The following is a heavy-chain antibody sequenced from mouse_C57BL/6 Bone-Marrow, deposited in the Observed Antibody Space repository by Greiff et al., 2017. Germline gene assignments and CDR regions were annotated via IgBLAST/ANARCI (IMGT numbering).Heavy chain of an antibody. V-gene: IGHV1-81*01. Sequence: QVQLKESGAELARPGASVKLSCKASGYTFTSYGISWVKQRTGQGLEWIGEIYPRSGNTYYNEKFKGKATLTADKSSSTAYMELRSLTSEDSAVYFCARKGDYYYGRSYAYWGQGTLVTVSA. J-gene: IGHJ3*01. CDR3: ARKGDYYYGRSYAY. CDR1: GYTFTSYG. CDR2: IYPRSGNT. D-gene: IGHD1-1*01.